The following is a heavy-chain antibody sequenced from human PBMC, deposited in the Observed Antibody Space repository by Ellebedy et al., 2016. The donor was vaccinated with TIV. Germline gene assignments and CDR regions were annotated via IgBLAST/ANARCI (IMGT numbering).Heavy chain of an antibody. V-gene: IGHV4-59*01. CDR3: ARQHDPKYNNYMDV. Sequence: MPSETLSLTCTVSGDSISPYYWNWIRQPPGKGLKWIGYIHYSGSANYNPSLKSRVTISVDTSKNQFSLTLSSVTAADTAMYYCARQHDPKYNNYMDVWGKGTTVTVSS. J-gene: IGHJ6*03. CDR1: GDSISPYY. CDR2: IHYSGSA.